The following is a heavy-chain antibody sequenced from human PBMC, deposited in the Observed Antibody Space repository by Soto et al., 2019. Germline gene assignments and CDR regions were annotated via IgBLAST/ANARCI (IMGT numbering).Heavy chain of an antibody. CDR3: ARDLGVYRGSWYGSSWFDP. Sequence: GASVKVSCKASGYTFTGYYMHWVRQAPGQGLEWMGWINPNSGGTNYAQKFQGWVTMTRDTSISTAYMELSRLRSDDTAVYYCARDLGVYRGSWYGSSWFDPWGQGTLVTVSS. CDR1: GYTFTGYY. D-gene: IGHD2-15*01. V-gene: IGHV1-2*04. CDR2: INPNSGGT. J-gene: IGHJ5*02.